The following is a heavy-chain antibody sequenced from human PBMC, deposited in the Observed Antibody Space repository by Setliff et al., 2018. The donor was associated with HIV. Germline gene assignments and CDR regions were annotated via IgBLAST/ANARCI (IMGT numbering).Heavy chain of an antibody. D-gene: IGHD3-22*01. CDR3: AKDWGVDYYDSSGPTTGAFDI. CDR1: GFTFSSYA. CDR2: ISGSGGST. J-gene: IGHJ3*02. V-gene: IGHV3-23*01. Sequence: GGSLRLSCAASGFTFSSYAMSWVRQAPGKGLEWVSAISGSGGSTYYADSVKGRFTISRDNSKNTLYLQMNSLRAEDTAVYYCAKDWGVDYYDSSGPTTGAFDIWGQGTMVTVSS.